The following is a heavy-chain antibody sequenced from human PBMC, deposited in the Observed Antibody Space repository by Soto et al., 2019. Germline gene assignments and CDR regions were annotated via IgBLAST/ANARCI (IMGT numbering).Heavy chain of an antibody. J-gene: IGHJ4*02. D-gene: IGHD6-13*01. V-gene: IGHV3-23*01. Sequence: EVQLLESGGGLVQPGGSLRLSCAASGFTFSSYAMSWVRQAPGKGLEWVSAISGSGGSTYYAYSVKGRFTISRDNSKNTLYLQMNSLRAEDTAVYYCAKEKSSSWNPAVYFDYWGQGTLVTVSS. CDR1: GFTFSSYA. CDR2: ISGSGGST. CDR3: AKEKSSSWNPAVYFDY.